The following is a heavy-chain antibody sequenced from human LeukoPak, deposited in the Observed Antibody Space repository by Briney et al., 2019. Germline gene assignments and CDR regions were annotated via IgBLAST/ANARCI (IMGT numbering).Heavy chain of an antibody. D-gene: IGHD3-9*01. J-gene: IGHJ4*02. CDR1: GFTFSSYG. CDR2: ISYDGSNK. V-gene: IGHV3-30*18. CDR3: AKESAELRYFDWLLSY. Sequence: GGSLRLSCAASGFTFSSYGMHWVRQAPGKGLEWVAVISYDGSNKYYADSVKGRFTISRDNSKNTLYLQMNSLRAEDTAVYYCAKESAELRYFDWLLSYWGQGTLVTVSS.